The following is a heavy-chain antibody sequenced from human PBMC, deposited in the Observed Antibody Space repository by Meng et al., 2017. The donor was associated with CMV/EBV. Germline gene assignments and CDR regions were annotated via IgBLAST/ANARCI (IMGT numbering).Heavy chain of an antibody. CDR2: IKQDGSEK. CDR3: ARDRARGEWFDP. V-gene: IGHV3-7*01. D-gene: IGHD6-6*01. Sequence: GGSLRLSCAASGLTFSSYWMSWVRQAPGKGLEWVANIKQDGSEKYYVDSVKGRFTISRDNAKNSLYLQMNSLRAEDTAVYYCARDRARGEWFDPWGQGTLVTVSS. CDR1: GLTFSSYW. J-gene: IGHJ5*02.